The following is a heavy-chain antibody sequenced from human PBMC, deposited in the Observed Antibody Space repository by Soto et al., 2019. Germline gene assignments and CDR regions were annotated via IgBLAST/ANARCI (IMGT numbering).Heavy chain of an antibody. Sequence: PPETLSLTCTVSGGSISSSAYHWGWIRQHPGKGPEWIGYISYRGSTYYNPSLKSRVTISVDTSKNQFSLKLISVTAADTAVYYCARTSDFGFRDWFDPWGQGTLVTVYS. D-gene: IGHD3-3*01. CDR3: ARTSDFGFRDWFDP. CDR1: GGSISSSAYH. J-gene: IGHJ5*02. CDR2: ISYRGST. V-gene: IGHV4-31*03.